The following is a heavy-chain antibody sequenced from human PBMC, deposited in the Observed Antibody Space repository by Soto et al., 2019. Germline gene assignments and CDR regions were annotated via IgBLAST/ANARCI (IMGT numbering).Heavy chain of an antibody. CDR3: ERRGYSSSPSGQYFDY. J-gene: IGHJ4*02. CDR1: GGTFSSYA. V-gene: IGHV1-69*01. CDR2: IIPIFGTA. Sequence: QVQLVQSGAEVKKPGSSVKVSCKASGGTFSSYAISWVRQAPGQWLEWMVGIIPIFGTANYAQKFQGRVTITADESTSTAYMELSSLRSEDTAVYYCERRGYSSSPSGQYFDYWGQGTLVTVSS. D-gene: IGHD6-6*01.